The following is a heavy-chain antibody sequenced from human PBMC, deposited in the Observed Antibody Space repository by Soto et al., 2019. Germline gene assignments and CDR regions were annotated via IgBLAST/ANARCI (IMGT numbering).Heavy chain of an antibody. Sequence: EVQLVESGGGLVQPGRSLRLSCAASGFTFDDYAMHWVRQAPGKGLEWVSGISWNSGSIGYADSVKGRFTISRDNAKNSLYLQMNSLRAEDTALYYCAKGRPGFWSGYLDYWGQGTLVTVSS. V-gene: IGHV3-9*01. J-gene: IGHJ4*02. CDR1: GFTFDDYA. CDR2: ISWNSGSI. CDR3: AKGRPGFWSGYLDY. D-gene: IGHD3-3*01.